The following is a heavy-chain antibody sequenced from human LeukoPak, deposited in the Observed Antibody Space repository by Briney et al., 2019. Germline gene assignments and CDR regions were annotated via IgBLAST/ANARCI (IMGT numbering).Heavy chain of an antibody. J-gene: IGHJ6*02. Sequence: SETLSLTCTVSGGSISSYYWSWIRQPPGKGLECIGYIYYSGSTNYNPSLKSRVTISVDTSKNQFSLKLSSVTAADTAVYYCARDLRGYGMDVWGQGTTVTVSS. D-gene: IGHD1-26*01. CDR3: ARDLRGYGMDV. V-gene: IGHV4-59*01. CDR2: IYYSGST. CDR1: GGSISSYY.